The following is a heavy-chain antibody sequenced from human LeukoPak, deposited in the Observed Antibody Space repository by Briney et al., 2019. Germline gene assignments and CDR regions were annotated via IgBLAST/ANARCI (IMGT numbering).Heavy chain of an antibody. J-gene: IGHJ4*02. CDR2: ISYDGSNK. V-gene: IGHV3-30*18. CDR3: AKMAVLTGYYTLDY. D-gene: IGHD3-9*01. CDR1: GFTFSSYV. Sequence: GGSLRLSCAASGFTFSSYVMHWVRQAPGKGLEWVAVISYDGSNKYYADSVKGRFTISRDNSKNTLYLQMNSLRAEDTAVYYCAKMAVLTGYYTLDYWGQGTLVTVSS.